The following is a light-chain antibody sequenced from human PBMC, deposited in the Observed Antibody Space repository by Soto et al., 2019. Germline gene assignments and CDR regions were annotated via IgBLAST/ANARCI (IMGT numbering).Light chain of an antibody. Sequence: EIVMTQSPATLSVSPGERATLSCRASQSVGRNFAWYQQNPGQAPRHLIYGASTRATGIPARFSGSGSGTEFTLTISSLQSEDFAIYSCQQYNHWPPLTFGGGTKVEIK. CDR3: QQYNHWPPLT. V-gene: IGKV3-15*01. CDR2: GAS. CDR1: QSVGRN. J-gene: IGKJ4*01.